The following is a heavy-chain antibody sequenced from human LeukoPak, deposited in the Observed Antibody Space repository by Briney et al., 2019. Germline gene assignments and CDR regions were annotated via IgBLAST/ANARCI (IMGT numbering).Heavy chain of an antibody. D-gene: IGHD2-2*01. CDR3: AKERGSLPAGQNRFDY. CDR2: ISGGGDNT. CDR1: GFTFSSYA. J-gene: IGHJ4*02. V-gene: IGHV3-23*01. Sequence: GSLRLSCAASGFTFSSYAVSWVRQAPGKGLERVSAISGGGDNTYYADSVKGRFTISRDNSKNTLYLHMNSLRAEDTAVYYCAKERGSLPAGQNRFDYWGQGTLVTVSS.